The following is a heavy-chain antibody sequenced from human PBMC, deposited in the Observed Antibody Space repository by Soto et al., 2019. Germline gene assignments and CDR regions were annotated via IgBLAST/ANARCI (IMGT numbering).Heavy chain of an antibody. Sequence: QVQLQESGPGVVKPSQTLSLTCTVSGGSISSGDYYWSWIRQPPGKGLEWIGYIYYSGSTYYKPSLNSRVRXXXDXXTNQSSLKLSSVTAADTAVYSCASVYCSGGSCYWGGNWFDPWGQGTLVTVSS. D-gene: IGHD2-15*01. V-gene: IGHV4-30-4*01. CDR3: ASVYCSGGSCYWGGNWFDP. CDR1: GGSISSGDYY. CDR2: IYYSGST. J-gene: IGHJ5*02.